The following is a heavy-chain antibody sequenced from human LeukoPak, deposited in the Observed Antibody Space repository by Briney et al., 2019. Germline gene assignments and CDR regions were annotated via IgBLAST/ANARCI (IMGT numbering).Heavy chain of an antibody. J-gene: IGHJ6*03. CDR2: ISGSGGST. V-gene: IGHV3-23*01. CDR3: AKGRGVYYYYYMDV. Sequence: QPGGSLRLSCAASGFTFSSYAMSWVRQAPGKGLEWVSAISGSGGSTYYADSVKGRFTISRDNSKNTLYLQMNSLRAEDTAVYYCAKGRGVYYYYYMDVWGKGTTVTISS. CDR1: GFTFSSYA.